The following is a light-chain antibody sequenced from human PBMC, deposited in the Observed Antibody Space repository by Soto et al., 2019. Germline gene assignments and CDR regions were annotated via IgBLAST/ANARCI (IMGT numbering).Light chain of an antibody. Sequence: QSVLTQPASVSGSPGQSITIPCTGTSRDIGDYNYVSWYQQHPGKAPKLLIYEVYNRPAGVSDRFSGYKSGNTASLTISGLQTGDDGDYYCSSYSSSNTLYLFGTGTKVTVL. V-gene: IGLV2-14*01. CDR3: SSYSSSNTLYL. J-gene: IGLJ1*01. CDR1: SRDIGDYNY. CDR2: EVY.